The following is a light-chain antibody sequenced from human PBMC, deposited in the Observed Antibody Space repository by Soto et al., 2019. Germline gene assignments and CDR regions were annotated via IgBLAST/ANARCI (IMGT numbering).Light chain of an antibody. CDR3: QQYNRWPSWT. Sequence: EIVMTQSPATLSVSPVESATLSCRASQSVSSNLVWYQQKPGQAPRVVIYGASTRGIGIPARFSGSGPGTEFTLTISGLQSEDSAVYYCQQYNRWPSWTFGQGTKVDIK. CDR1: QSVSSN. J-gene: IGKJ1*01. V-gene: IGKV3-15*01. CDR2: GAS.